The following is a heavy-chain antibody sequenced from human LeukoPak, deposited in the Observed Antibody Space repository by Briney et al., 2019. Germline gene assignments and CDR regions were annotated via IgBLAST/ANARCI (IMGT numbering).Heavy chain of an antibody. CDR2: VSSSSSYI. V-gene: IGHV3-21*01. J-gene: IGHJ4*02. CDR1: GFTFSYFN. Sequence: PGGSLRLSCAASGFTFSYFNMNWVRQAPGKGLEWVSSVSSSSSYIYYADSVKGRFTISRDNAKNSLYLQMNSLRAEDTAVYYCARVRYVRIGHCSGGSCYAPGDYWGQGTLVTVSS. D-gene: IGHD2-15*01. CDR3: ARVRYVRIGHCSGGSCYAPGDY.